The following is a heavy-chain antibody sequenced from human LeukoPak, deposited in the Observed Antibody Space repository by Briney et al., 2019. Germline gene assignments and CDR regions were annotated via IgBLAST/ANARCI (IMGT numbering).Heavy chain of an antibody. CDR2: IYYSGNT. CDR1: GASVGSSLDS. D-gene: IGHD6-13*01. J-gene: IGHJ5*02. Sequence: PSETLSLTCSVSGASVGSSLDSWGWIRQSPGKGLEWIGTIYYSGNTYYSPSLKSRVTISVDTSKNQFSLKLSSMTAADTAVYYCARRGLIRSGWSHWFDPWGQGTLVTVSS. V-gene: IGHV4-39*01. CDR3: ARRGLIRSGWSHWFDP.